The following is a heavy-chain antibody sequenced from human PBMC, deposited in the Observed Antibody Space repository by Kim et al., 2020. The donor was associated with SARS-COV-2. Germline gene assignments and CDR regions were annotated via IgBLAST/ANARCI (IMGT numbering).Heavy chain of an antibody. Sequence: GGSLRLSCAASGFTFSSCDMGWVRQAPGKGLEWVSFITSSGDNTYYADSVKGRFTISRDNSKNTVSLQVSSLRAEDTALYFCAKVTKTGRNKGYVDYWGQGTLVTVSA. CDR3: AKVTKTGRNKGYVDY. CDR1: GFTFSSCD. D-gene: IGHD3-9*01. J-gene: IGHJ4*02. CDR2: ITSSGDNT. V-gene: IGHV3-23*01.